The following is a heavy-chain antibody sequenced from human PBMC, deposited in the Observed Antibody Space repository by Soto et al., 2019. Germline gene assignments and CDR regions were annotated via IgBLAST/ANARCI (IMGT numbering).Heavy chain of an antibody. CDR1: GGSISSYY. Sequence: TLSLTCTVSGGSISSYYWSWIRQPPGKGLEWIGYIYYSGSTNYNPSLKSRVTISVDTSKNQFSLKLSSVTAADTAVYYCARVPYDFWSGYPPYGMDVWGQGTTVTVSS. CDR2: IYYSGST. V-gene: IGHV4-59*01. J-gene: IGHJ6*02. D-gene: IGHD3-3*01. CDR3: ARVPYDFWSGYPPYGMDV.